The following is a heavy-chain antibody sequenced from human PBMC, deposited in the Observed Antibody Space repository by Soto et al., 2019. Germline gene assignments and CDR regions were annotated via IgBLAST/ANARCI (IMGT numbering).Heavy chain of an antibody. J-gene: IGHJ5*02. D-gene: IGHD6-19*01. V-gene: IGHV4-4*07. CDR3: ARVQRGSGSYRWFDP. Sequence: ETLSLTCSVSGGSISGYYWSWIRQPAGKGLEYIGRVYSSGSTNYSPSLNSRVTMSIDTSQNQFSLKLSSVTAADTAVYYCARVQRGSGSYRWFDPWGQGTLVTVSS. CDR2: VYSSGST. CDR1: GGSISGYY.